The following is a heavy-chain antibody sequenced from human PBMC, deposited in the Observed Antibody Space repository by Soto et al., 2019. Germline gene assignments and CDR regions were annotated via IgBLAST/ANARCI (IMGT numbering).Heavy chain of an antibody. D-gene: IGHD3-10*01. V-gene: IGHV1-18*01. J-gene: IGHJ4*02. CDR2: ISAYNGNT. CDR1: GYTFTSYG. CDR3: ARENLGYHGSGSYYKLDY. Sequence: QVQLVQSGAEVKKPGASVKVSCKASGYTFTSYGISCVRQAPGQGLEWMGWISAYNGNTNYAQKLHGRVTTTTDTSTSTAYMELRSLRSDDTAVYYCARENLGYHGSGSYYKLDYWGQGTLVTVSS.